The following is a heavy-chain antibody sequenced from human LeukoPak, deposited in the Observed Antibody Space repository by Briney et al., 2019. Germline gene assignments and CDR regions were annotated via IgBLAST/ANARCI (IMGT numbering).Heavy chain of an antibody. J-gene: IGHJ4*02. V-gene: IGHV1-18*01. Sequence: ASVKVSCKASGYTFTSYGISWVRQAPGQGLEWMGWISVYNGNTNHAQKFQGRVTMTTDTFTSTAYMELRSLRSDDTAVYYCARGAIYDILTGLDYWGQGTLVTVSS. D-gene: IGHD3-9*01. CDR3: ARGAIYDILTGLDY. CDR2: ISVYNGNT. CDR1: GYTFTSYG.